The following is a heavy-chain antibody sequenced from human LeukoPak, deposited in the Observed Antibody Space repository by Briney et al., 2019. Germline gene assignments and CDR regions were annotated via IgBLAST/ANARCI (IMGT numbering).Heavy chain of an antibody. V-gene: IGHV1-69*01. J-gene: IGHJ4*02. CDR3: ARAYGWRRDYFDY. CDR1: GGTFSSYA. Sequence: SVKVSCKASGGTFSSYAISWVRQAPRQGLEWMGGIIPIFGTANYAQKFQGRVTITADESTSTAYMELSSLRSEDTAVYYCARAYGWRRDYFDYWGQGTLVTVSS. D-gene: IGHD3-10*01. CDR2: IIPIFGTA.